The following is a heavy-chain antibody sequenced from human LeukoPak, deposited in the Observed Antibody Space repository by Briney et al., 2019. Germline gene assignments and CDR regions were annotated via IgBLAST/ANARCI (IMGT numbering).Heavy chain of an antibody. CDR3: AREGSGSLFYYGMDV. D-gene: IGHD3-10*01. CDR1: GGYMTSSVYY. Sequence: PSETLSLTCTVSGGYMTSSVYYWGWIRQPPGKGLEWIGSIYYNGSTYYNPSLKSRVTISVDTSKKRFSLRLTSVTAADSAFYYCAREGSGSLFYYGMDVWGQGTTVTVSS. J-gene: IGHJ6*02. V-gene: IGHV4-39*02. CDR2: IYYNGST.